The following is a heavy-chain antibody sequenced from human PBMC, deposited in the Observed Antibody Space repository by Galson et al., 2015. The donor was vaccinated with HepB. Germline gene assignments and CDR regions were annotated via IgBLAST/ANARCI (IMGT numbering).Heavy chain of an antibody. V-gene: IGHV1-18*01. CDR3: ARSKWLSAWFDP. CDR1: GYIFTSYT. D-gene: IGHD3-22*01. Sequence: SVKVSCKASGYIFTSYTISWVRQAPGQGLEWMGWISAYNGNTNIAQNLQGRVTMTTDTSTSTAYMELRSLISDDTAVYYCARSKWLSAWFDPWGQGTLVTVSS. CDR2: ISAYNGNT. J-gene: IGHJ5*02.